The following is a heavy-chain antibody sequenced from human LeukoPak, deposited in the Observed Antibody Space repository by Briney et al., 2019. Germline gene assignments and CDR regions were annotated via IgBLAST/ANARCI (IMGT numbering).Heavy chain of an antibody. D-gene: IGHD2-2*01. V-gene: IGHV4-4*09. CDR1: GSISSYY. J-gene: IGHJ3*02. CDR2: IYTSGST. Sequence: SETLSLTCTVSGSISSYYWSWIRQPPGKGLEWIGYIYTSGSTNYNPSLKSRVTISVNTSKNQFSLDLSSVTAADTAVYYCARQKCTSTSCLTKNAFDIWGQGTMVTVSS. CDR3: ARQKCTSTSCLTKNAFDI.